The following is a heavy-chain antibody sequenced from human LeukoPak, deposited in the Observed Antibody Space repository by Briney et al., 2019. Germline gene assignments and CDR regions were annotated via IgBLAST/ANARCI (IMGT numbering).Heavy chain of an antibody. V-gene: IGHV4-39*01. CDR2: VYHSGGI. Sequence: KASETLSFTCTVSRCSISSRSDYWWAWIRQPPGQGLEWIGSVYHSGGIYYNPSLKSRLTISVDTSKDHFSLNLASVTAADTAVYYCARQRAHGTWAFDYWGQGTLLTVSS. J-gene: IGHJ4*02. CDR1: RCSISSRSDY. D-gene: IGHD1-26*01. CDR3: ARQRAHGTWAFDY.